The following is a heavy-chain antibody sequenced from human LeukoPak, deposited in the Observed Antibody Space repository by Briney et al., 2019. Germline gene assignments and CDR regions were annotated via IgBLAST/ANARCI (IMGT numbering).Heavy chain of an antibody. D-gene: IGHD4-23*01. CDR1: GYTFTGYY. J-gene: IGHJ5*02. Sequence: ASVKVSCKASGYTFTGYYMHWVRQAPGQGLEWMGVINPSGGSTSYAQKFQGRVTMTRDMSTSTDYMELSSLRSEDTAVYYCARDNSVEDTAWWFDPWGQGTLVTVSS. V-gene: IGHV1-46*01. CDR3: ARDNSVEDTAWWFDP. CDR2: INPSGGST.